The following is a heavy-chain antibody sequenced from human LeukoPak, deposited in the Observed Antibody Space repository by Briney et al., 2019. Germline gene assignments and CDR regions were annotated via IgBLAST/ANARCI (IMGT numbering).Heavy chain of an antibody. CDR2: ISGSGGST. D-gene: IGHD3-22*01. CDR1: GFTFSSYA. V-gene: IGHV3-23*01. J-gene: IGHJ4*02. CDR3: AKDIGANSSGYQKLDRDDY. Sequence: GGSLRLSCAVSGFTFSSYAMSWVRQAPGKGLGWVSAISGSGGSTYYADSVKGRLTISRDNSKHTLYLQMNRLRAEGTVVYFCAKDIGANSSGYQKLDRDDYWGQGTLVTVSS.